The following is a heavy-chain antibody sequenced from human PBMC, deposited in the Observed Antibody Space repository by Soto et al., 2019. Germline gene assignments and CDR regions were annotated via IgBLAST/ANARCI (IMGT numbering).Heavy chain of an antibody. V-gene: IGHV4-61*01. CDR1: GGSVNSGSYY. J-gene: IGHJ5*02. CDR2: IDHSGYT. D-gene: IGHD3-3*01. Sequence: QVQLQELTPGLVKSSETLSLTCTVSGGSVNSGSYYWNWIRQPPGKGLEWIGEIDHSGYTNYNPSLKSRVTISVDTSKNQFSLRLTSVTAADTAVYYCARVRDWFDPWGQGTLVTVSS. CDR3: ARVRDWFDP.